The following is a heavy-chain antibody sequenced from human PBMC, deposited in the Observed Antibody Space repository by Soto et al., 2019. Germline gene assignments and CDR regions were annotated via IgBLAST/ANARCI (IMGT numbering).Heavy chain of an antibody. CDR2: IYNTGNT. CDR3: ARKGAADESPLDF. V-gene: IGHV4-4*02. Sequence: QVQLQESGPGLVNPSGTLSLTCGVSGASINSPNWWSWFRQSPGKGLEWSGEIYNTGNTNSHWSLRRRVTLSVNKSNNQCYLNLTTGTAADTAVYYCARKGAADESPLDFGGQGILVTVSS. CDR1: GASINSPNW. J-gene: IGHJ4*02. D-gene: IGHD6-25*01.